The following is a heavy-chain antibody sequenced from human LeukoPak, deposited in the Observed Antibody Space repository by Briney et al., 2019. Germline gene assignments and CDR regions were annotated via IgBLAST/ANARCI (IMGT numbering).Heavy chain of an antibody. J-gene: IGHJ3*02. CDR1: GFTFSSYS. Sequence: GGSLRLSCAASGFTFSSYSMNWVRQAPGKGLEWVSSISSSSSYIYYADSVKGRFTISRDNAKNSLYLQMNSLRAEDTAVYYCARERWWELLVAFDIWGQGTMVTVSS. CDR2: ISSSSSYI. V-gene: IGHV3-21*01. D-gene: IGHD1-26*01. CDR3: ARERWWELLVAFDI.